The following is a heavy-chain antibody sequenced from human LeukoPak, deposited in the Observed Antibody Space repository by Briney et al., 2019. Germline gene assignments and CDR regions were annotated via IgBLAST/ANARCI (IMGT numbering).Heavy chain of an antibody. Sequence: GGSLRLSCAASGFTLSNYWMSWVRQAPGKGLEWVANINQDGSDKYYVDSVMGRFTISKDNAKNSVYLQMNSLRPEDTAIYYCAWYGVTHGLDVWGQGTTVTVSS. V-gene: IGHV3-7*01. CDR2: INQDGSDK. D-gene: IGHD3-10*01. CDR3: AWYGVTHGLDV. CDR1: GFTLSNYW. J-gene: IGHJ6*02.